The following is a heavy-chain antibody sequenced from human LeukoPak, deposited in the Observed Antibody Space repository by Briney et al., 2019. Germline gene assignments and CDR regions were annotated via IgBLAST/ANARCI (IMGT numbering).Heavy chain of an antibody. D-gene: IGHD3-22*01. CDR1: GFTFSSYG. Sequence: GGSLRLSCAASGFTFSSYGMHWVRQAPGKGLGWVAVIWYDGSNKYYADSVKGRFTISRDNSKNTLYLQMNSLRAEDTAVYYCARDCYYDSSGYYFFDYWGQGTLVTVSS. CDR3: ARDCYYDSSGYYFFDY. CDR2: IWYDGSNK. V-gene: IGHV3-33*01. J-gene: IGHJ4*02.